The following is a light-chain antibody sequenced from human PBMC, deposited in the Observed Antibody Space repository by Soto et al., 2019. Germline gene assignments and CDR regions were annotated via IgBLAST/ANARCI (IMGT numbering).Light chain of an antibody. CDR1: SSDVGGYNY. Sequence: QSVLTQPRSVSVSPGQSVTISCTGTSSDVGGYNYVPWYQQHPGKAPKLMIYDVSKRPSGVPDRFSGSKSGNTASLTISGLQAEDEADYYCCSYAGSVYVFGTGTKVTVL. J-gene: IGLJ1*01. CDR2: DVS. CDR3: CSYAGSVYV. V-gene: IGLV2-11*01.